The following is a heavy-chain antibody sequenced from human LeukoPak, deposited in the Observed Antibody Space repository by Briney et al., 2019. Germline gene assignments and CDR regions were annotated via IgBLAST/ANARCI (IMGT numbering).Heavy chain of an antibody. V-gene: IGHV3-30*04. Sequence: GGSLRLSCAASGFTFSSYAMHWVRQAPGKGLEWVAVISYDGSNKYYADSVKGRFTISRDNSKNTLYLQMNSLRAEDTAVYYCARGSDSSGWTGPSDYWGQGTLVTVSS. CDR3: ARGSDSSGWTGPSDY. CDR2: ISYDGSNK. CDR1: GFTFSSYA. J-gene: IGHJ4*02. D-gene: IGHD6-19*01.